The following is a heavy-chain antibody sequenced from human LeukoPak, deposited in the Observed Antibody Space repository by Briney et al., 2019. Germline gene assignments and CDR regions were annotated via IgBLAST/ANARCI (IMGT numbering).Heavy chain of an antibody. J-gene: IGHJ4*02. D-gene: IGHD6-6*01. V-gene: IGHV3-7*01. Sequence: GGALRLCCADSGFTFSRHWMEWVRQAPGKGVGWVANIKEDGSVKNYVDSVKGRFTVSRDTAKNSLYLQMNSLRAEDTAVYYCMAESSSPWEGYWGQGTLVTVSS. CDR1: GFTFSRHW. CDR2: IKEDGSVK. CDR3: MAESSSPWEGY.